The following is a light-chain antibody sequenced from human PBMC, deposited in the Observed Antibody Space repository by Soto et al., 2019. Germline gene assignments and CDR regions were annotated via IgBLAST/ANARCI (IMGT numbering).Light chain of an antibody. CDR2: GAS. V-gene: IGKV3-15*01. Sequence: EVVLTQSPATQSVSPVERATLSCGASQTINRNLAWYQQKPGQAPRLLIYGASTRATGIPARFSGSGSGTEFTLTISSLQSEDFAVYYCQQYHKWPITFGQGARLEIK. CDR3: QQYHKWPIT. CDR1: QTINRN. J-gene: IGKJ5*01.